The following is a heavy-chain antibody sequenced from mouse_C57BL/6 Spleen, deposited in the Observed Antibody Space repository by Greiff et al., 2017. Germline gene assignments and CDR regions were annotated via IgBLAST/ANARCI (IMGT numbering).Heavy chain of an antibody. V-gene: IGHV1-52*01. CDR1: GYTFTSYW. J-gene: IGHJ3*01. CDR3: AKEAAQAPGAY. CDR2: IDPSDSET. D-gene: IGHD3-2*02. Sequence: QVQLKQPGAELVRPGSSVKLSCKASGYTFTSYWMHWVKQRPIQGLEWIGNIDPSDSETHYNQKFKDKATLTVDKSSSTTYMRLSSLTSEDSAVYYCAKEAAQAPGAYWGQGTLVTVSA.